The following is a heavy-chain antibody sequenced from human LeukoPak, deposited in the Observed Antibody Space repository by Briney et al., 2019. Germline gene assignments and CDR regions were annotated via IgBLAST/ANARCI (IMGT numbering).Heavy chain of an antibody. CDR3: ARDSISGSYVHFDH. CDR2: INTNTGNP. J-gene: IGHJ4*02. V-gene: IGHV7-4-1*02. D-gene: IGHD1-26*01. Sequence: ASVKVSCKASGYSFDRYGINWLRQAPGQGLEWMGWINTNTGNPTYAQGFTGRFVFSLDTSVSTAYLQISSLKADDTAVYYCARDSISGSYVHFDHWGQGTLVTVSS. CDR1: GYSFDRYG.